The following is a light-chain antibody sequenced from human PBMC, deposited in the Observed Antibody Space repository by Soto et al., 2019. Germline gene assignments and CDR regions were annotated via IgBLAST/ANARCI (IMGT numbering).Light chain of an antibody. CDR1: SSDVGGYNY. J-gene: IGLJ2*01. V-gene: IGLV2-14*01. CDR3: SSYTSSSTRGV. CDR2: DVS. Sequence: QSALTQPASVSGSPGQSITISCTGTSSDVGGYNYVSWYQQHPGKAPKLMIYDVSNRPSGVSNRFSGSKSGNTASLTISGLQAEDEADYYCSSYTSSSTRGVFGGGTKRTVL.